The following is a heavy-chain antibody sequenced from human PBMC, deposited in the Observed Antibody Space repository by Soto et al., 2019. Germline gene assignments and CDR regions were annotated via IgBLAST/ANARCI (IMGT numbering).Heavy chain of an antibody. J-gene: IGHJ5*02. CDR2: INPNSGST. CDR1: GYTFTNYY. V-gene: IGHV1-2*02. Sequence: ASVTVSCKASGYTFTNYYMHWVRQAPGQGPEWMGWINPNSGSTNYAQKFQGRVTMTRDTSISTAYMDLSSLRSDDTAVYYCARGRGSSSNNFFDPWGQGTLVTVSS. CDR3: ARGRGSSSNNFFDP. D-gene: IGHD6-6*01.